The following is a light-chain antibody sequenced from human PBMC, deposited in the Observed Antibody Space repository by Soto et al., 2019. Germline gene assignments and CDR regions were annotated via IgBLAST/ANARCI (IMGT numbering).Light chain of an antibody. V-gene: IGKV1-5*03. CDR1: QTISTW. CDR3: QQYNTYPLT. J-gene: IGKJ4*01. CDR2: KAS. Sequence: DIQMTQSPSTLSASVGDRVTITCRAGQTISTWLAWYQQKPGKAPKLLIYKASSLEGGVPSRFSGSGSGTEFNITISSLQPDDFATYYCQQYNTYPLTFGGGTTVDIK.